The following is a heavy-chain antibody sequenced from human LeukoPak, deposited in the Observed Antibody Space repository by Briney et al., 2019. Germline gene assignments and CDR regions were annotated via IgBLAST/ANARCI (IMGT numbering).Heavy chain of an antibody. CDR3: ARHIVEPNYYDSSGFYYMDV. V-gene: IGHV5-51*01. D-gene: IGHD3-22*01. Sequence: GESLKISCKGSGYSFNTYWIGWVRQMPGKGLEWMGIIYPGDSDTKYSPSFQGQVTISADKSISTAYLQWSSLKASDTAMYYCARHIVEPNYYDSSGFYYMDVWGKGTTVTVSS. CDR1: GYSFNTYW. CDR2: IYPGDSDT. J-gene: IGHJ6*03.